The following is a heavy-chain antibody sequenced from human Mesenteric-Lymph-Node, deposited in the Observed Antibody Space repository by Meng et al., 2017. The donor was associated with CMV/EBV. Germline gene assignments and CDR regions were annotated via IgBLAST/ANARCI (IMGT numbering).Heavy chain of an antibody. V-gene: IGHV4-59*01. CDR1: GGSISSYY. Sequence: SETLSLTCTVSGGSISSYYWSWIRQPPGKGLEWIGCIYHSGSTNYNPSLKSRVTLSVDTSKNQFSLKLSSVTAADTAVYYCARGDRLYAMDVWGRGTTVTVSS. J-gene: IGHJ6*02. CDR2: IYHSGST. CDR3: ARGDRLYAMDV.